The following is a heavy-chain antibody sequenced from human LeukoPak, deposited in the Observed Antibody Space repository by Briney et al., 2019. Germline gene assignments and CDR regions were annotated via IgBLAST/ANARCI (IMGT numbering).Heavy chain of an antibody. CDR1: GGSISSYY. CDR2: IYYSGST. CDR3: ARDWAIVATDYYYYYGMDV. Sequence: SETLSLTCTVSGGSISSYYWSWFRQPPGKGLEWIGYIYYSGSTNYNPSLKSRVTISVDTSKNQFSLKLSSVTAADTAVYYCARDWAIVATDYYYYYGMDVWGQGTTVTVSS. D-gene: IGHD5-12*01. V-gene: IGHV4-59*01. J-gene: IGHJ6*02.